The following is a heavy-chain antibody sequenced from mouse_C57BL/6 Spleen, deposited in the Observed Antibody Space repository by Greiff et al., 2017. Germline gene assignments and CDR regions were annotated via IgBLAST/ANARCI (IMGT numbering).Heavy chain of an antibody. CDR1: GYTFTDYY. D-gene: IGHD2-3*01. Sequence: VQLQQSGPELVKPGASVKISCKASGYTFTDYYMNWVKQSHGKSLEWIGDINPNNGGTSYNQKFKGKATLTVDKSSSTAYMELRSLTSEDSAVYYCAIYDGYYLYYAMDYWGQGTSVTVSS. J-gene: IGHJ4*01. CDR2: INPNNGGT. V-gene: IGHV1-26*01. CDR3: AIYDGYYLYYAMDY.